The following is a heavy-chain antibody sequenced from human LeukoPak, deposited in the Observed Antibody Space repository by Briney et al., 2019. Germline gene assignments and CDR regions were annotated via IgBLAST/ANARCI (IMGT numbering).Heavy chain of an antibody. D-gene: IGHD1-14*01. V-gene: IGHV4-34*01. Sequence: SEXLSLTCAVYGGSFSGYYWSWIRQPPGKGLEWIGEINHSGSTNYNPSLKSRVTISVGTSKNQFSLKLSSVTAADTAVYYCARGPPRYRIDYWGQGTLVTVSS. CDR2: INHSGST. CDR3: ARGPPRYRIDY. CDR1: GGSFSGYY. J-gene: IGHJ4*02.